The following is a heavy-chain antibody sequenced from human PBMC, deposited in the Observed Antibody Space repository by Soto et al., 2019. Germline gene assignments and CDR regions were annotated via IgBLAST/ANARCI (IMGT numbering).Heavy chain of an antibody. Sequence: GGSLRLSCAASGFTFSSYAISWVRQAPGKGLEWVSAISGSVGSTYYANYVKGRFTISRDNSKNTLYLQMNSLRAEDTAVYYCAKEPAMVQDFDYWGQGTLVTVSS. CDR1: GFTFSSYA. CDR3: AKEPAMVQDFDY. D-gene: IGHD5-18*01. V-gene: IGHV3-23*01. CDR2: ISGSVGST. J-gene: IGHJ4*02.